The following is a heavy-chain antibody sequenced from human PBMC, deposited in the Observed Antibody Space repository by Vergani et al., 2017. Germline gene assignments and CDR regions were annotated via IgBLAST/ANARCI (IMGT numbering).Heavy chain of an antibody. J-gene: IGHJ6*02. CDR2: INPSGGST. V-gene: IGHV1-46*01. CDR3: ARVLIVPIRITMVRGVINYYGMDV. Sequence: QMQLVQSGAEVKKTGSSVKVSCKASGYTFTSYYMHWVRQAPGQGLEWMGIINPSGGSTSYAKKFQGRVTITADKSTSTAYMELSSLRSEDTAVYYCARVLIVPIRITMVRGVINYYGMDVWGQGTTVTVSS. CDR1: GYTFTSYY. D-gene: IGHD3-10*01.